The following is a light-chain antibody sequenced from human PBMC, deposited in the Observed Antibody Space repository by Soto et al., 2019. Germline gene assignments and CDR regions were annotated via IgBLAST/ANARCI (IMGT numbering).Light chain of an antibody. Sequence: QSALTQPASVSGSPGQSITISCTGTSSDLAIYNYVSWYQQQPGKAPKLMIYEVNLRPSGVSDRFSASKSGDTASLTISGLQAGDEADYYCCSYSTSNTHNYVFGTGTKATVL. CDR3: CSYSTSNTHNYV. V-gene: IGLV2-14*03. CDR1: SSDLAIYNY. J-gene: IGLJ1*01. CDR2: EVN.